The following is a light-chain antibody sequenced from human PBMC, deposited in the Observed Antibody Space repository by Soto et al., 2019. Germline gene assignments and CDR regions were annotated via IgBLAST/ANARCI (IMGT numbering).Light chain of an antibody. CDR3: CSYAGGHTSLL. V-gene: IGLV2-11*01. CDR2: DVS. J-gene: IGLJ2*01. CDR1: SSDVGGYNY. Sequence: QSALTQPRSVSGSPGQSVTISCTGTSSDVGGYNYVSWYQQHPGTVPKLMIYDVSNRPSGVPDRFSGSKSGNTASLTISGLQAEDEADYYCCSYAGGHTSLLLGGGTKLTVL.